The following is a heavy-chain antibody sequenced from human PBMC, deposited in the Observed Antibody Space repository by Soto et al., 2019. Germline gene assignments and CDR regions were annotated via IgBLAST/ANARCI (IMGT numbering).Heavy chain of an antibody. D-gene: IGHD1-7*01. CDR2: MNPNSGNT. CDR1: GYTFTSYD. J-gene: IGHJ6*02. Sequence: QVQLVQSGAEVKKPGASVKVSCKASGYTFTSYDINWVRQATGQGLEWMGWMNPNSGNTGYAQKFQGRVTMTRNTSISTAYMELSSLRYEDTAVYYCARYNWNYPYYYYGMDVWGQGTTVTVSS. V-gene: IGHV1-8*01. CDR3: ARYNWNYPYYYYGMDV.